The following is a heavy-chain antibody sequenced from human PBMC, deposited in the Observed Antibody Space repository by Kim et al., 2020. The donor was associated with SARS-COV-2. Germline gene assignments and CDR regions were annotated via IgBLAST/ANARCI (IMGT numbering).Heavy chain of an antibody. Sequence: GGSLRLSCAASGFTFSSYGMHWVRQAPGKGLEWVAVISYDGSNKYYADSVKGRFTISRDNSKNTLYLQMNSLRAEDTAVYYCAKPLEYQLLFWYFDLWGRGTLVTVSS. J-gene: IGHJ2*01. CDR2: ISYDGSNK. V-gene: IGHV3-30*18. D-gene: IGHD2-2*01. CDR1: GFTFSSYG. CDR3: AKPLEYQLLFWYFDL.